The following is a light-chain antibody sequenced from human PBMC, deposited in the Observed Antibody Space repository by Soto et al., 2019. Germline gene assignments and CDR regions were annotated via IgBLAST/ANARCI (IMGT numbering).Light chain of an antibody. CDR1: QTIDRS. V-gene: IGKV1-39*01. J-gene: IGKJ3*01. CDR3: QQSHSLPFT. Sequence: DVQMTQSPPSLSASVGDRVTITCRASQTIDRSLNWYQQKPGNPPNLLIYDASNLHSGVPSRFSGSGSGTDFTLTISSLQPDDFATYSCQQSHSLPFTFGPGTRVDIK. CDR2: DAS.